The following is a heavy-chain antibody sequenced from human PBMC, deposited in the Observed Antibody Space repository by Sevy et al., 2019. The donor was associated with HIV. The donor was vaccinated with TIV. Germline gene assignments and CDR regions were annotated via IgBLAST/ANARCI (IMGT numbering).Heavy chain of an antibody. CDR3: ARFIDY. CDR1: GFTFSSYA. V-gene: IGHV3-30*04. J-gene: IGHJ4*02. CDR2: ISYDGSNK. Sequence: GGSLRLSCAASGFTFSSYAMHWVRQAPGKGLEWVAVISYDGSNKYYADSVKSRFTISRDNSKNTLYLQMNSLRAEDTAVYYCARFIDYWGQGTLVTVSS.